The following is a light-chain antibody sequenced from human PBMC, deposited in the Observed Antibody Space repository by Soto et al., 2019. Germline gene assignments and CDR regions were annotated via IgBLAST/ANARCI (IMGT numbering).Light chain of an antibody. V-gene: IGKV3-20*01. J-gene: IGKJ4*01. CDR2: GAS. CDR3: QQYVSPPLT. Sequence: ESVLTQSPGTLSLSLGERASLSCRASQTIRGNYLAWYQQRPGQVPRLLMFGASKRATGVPDRFSGSGTGTDFTLTVSRLDPEDFGMYYCQQYVSPPLTFGGGTKLEL. CDR1: QTIRGNY.